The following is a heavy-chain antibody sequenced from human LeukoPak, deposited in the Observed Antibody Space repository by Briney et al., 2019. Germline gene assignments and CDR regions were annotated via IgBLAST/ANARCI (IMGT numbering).Heavy chain of an antibody. D-gene: IGHD4-17*01. Sequence: HPSEALSLTCTVSGGSISSYYWSWIRQPPGKGLEWIGYIYYSGSTNYNPSLKSRVTISVDTSKNQFSLKLSSVTAADTAVYYCARDSVAYGDYGEFDYWGQGTLVTVSS. CDR3: ARDSVAYGDYGEFDY. CDR2: IYYSGST. J-gene: IGHJ4*02. V-gene: IGHV4-59*01. CDR1: GGSISSYY.